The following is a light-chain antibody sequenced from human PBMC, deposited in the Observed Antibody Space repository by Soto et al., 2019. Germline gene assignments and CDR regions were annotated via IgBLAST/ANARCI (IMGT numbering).Light chain of an antibody. CDR2: AAS. CDR1: QSVRNN. J-gene: IGKJ1*01. CDR3: QHYNNSPPWT. V-gene: IGKV3-15*01. Sequence: ETVMTQSPATLSVSPGERATISCRASQSVRNNLAWYQQKPGQAPRLLIYAASTWATGIPARFSGSGSGTEFTLTISSLQSEDFAVYYCQHYNNSPPWTFGQGTKVEIK.